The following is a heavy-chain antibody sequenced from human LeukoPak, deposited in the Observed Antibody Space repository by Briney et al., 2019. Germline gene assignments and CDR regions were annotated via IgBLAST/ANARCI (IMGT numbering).Heavy chain of an antibody. CDR3: ARDKEAISAPFGDAFDI. Sequence: ASVKVSCKASGYTFTGYYMHWVRQAPGQGLEWMGWINPNSGGTNYAQKFQGRVTMTRDTSISTAYMELSRLRSDDTAVYYCARDKEAISAPFGDAFDIWGQGTMVTVSS. D-gene: IGHD2/OR15-2a*01. J-gene: IGHJ3*02. CDR2: INPNSGGT. V-gene: IGHV1-2*02. CDR1: GYTFTGYY.